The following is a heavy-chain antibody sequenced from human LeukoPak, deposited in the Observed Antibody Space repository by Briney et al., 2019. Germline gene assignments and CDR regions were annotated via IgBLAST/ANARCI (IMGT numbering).Heavy chain of an antibody. Sequence: ASVKVSCKVSGYTLTELSMHWVRQAPGKGLEWMGGFDPEDGETIYAQKFQGRVTMTTDTPTSTAYMELRSLRSDDTAVYYCARSNYEFWSGYTNWFDPWGQGTLVTVSS. D-gene: IGHD3-3*01. CDR3: ARSNYEFWSGYTNWFDP. CDR1: GYTLTELS. V-gene: IGHV1-24*01. J-gene: IGHJ5*02. CDR2: FDPEDGET.